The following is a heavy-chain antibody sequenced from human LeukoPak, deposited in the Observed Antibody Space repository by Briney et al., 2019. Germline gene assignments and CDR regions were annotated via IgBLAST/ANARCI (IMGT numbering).Heavy chain of an antibody. D-gene: IGHD1-26*01. CDR2: ISYSGNT. CDR1: GGSINNHY. V-gene: IGHV4-59*11. J-gene: IGHJ4*02. Sequence: SETLSLTCTVSGGSINNHYWSWIRLPPGKGLEWIGYISYSGNTHYNPSLESRVAMSVDTSKNQFFLSLTSVTAADTTVYYCTRDRELGFWGQGTLVTVSS. CDR3: TRDRELGF.